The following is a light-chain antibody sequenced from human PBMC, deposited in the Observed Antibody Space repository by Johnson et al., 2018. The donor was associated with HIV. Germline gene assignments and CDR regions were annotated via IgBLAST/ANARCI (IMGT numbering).Light chain of an antibody. CDR2: DTD. CDR3: GTWDNSLSAGV. V-gene: IGLV1-51*01. CDR1: SSNIGNNF. J-gene: IGLJ1*01. Sequence: QSVLTQPPSVSAAPGQKVTVSCSGSSSNIGNNFVSWYQQVPGTAPKLLIYDTDKRPSGIPDRFSGSKSGTSATLGISGLQTGDEADYYCGTWDNSLSAGVFGSGTKVPVL.